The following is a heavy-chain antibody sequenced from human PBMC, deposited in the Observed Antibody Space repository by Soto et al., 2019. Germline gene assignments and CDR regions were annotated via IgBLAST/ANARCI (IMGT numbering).Heavy chain of an antibody. J-gene: IGHJ3*02. V-gene: IGHV3-66*01. CDR2: TYSDGTT. CDR1: GFTVSSNY. D-gene: IGHD3-10*01. CDR3: VREYRRVGARDAYDI. Sequence: EVQLVESGGGLVQPGGSLRLSCSASGFTVSSNYMSWVRQAPGKGLEWVSVTYSDGTTYYADSVKGRFTISRDNYKNTLYRQMNSLRVEDTAVYYCVREYRRVGARDAYDIWGQGTMVSGSS.